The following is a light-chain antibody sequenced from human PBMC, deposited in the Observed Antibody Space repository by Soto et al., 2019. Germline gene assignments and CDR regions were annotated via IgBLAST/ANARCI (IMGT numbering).Light chain of an antibody. Sequence: EIVLTQAPGTLSLSPGERATLSCRASESVSSTSLGWYHRKPGQAPRLLIHGASNRATDIPDRFSGSGSGTDFTLTISRVEPEDFAVYYCQQFCSSPPLYTFGQGTKLEIK. CDR1: ESVSSTS. V-gene: IGKV3-20*01. CDR2: GAS. J-gene: IGKJ2*01. CDR3: QQFCSSPPLYT.